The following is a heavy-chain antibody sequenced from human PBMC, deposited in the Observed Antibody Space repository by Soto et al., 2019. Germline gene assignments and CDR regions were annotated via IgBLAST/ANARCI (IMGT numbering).Heavy chain of an antibody. CDR2: IIPILGIA. V-gene: IGHV1-69*02. CDR3: AREVVVAATSYYFDY. D-gene: IGHD2-15*01. J-gene: IGHJ4*02. Sequence: QVQLVQSGAEVKKPGSSVKVSYKASGGTFSSYTISWVRQAPGQGLEWMGRIIPILGIANYAQKFQGRVTITADKSTSTAYMELSSLRSEDTAVYYCAREVVVAATSYYFDYWGQGTLVTVSS. CDR1: GGTFSSYT.